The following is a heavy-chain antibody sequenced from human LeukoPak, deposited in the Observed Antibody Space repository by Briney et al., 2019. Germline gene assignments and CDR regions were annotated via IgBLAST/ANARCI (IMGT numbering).Heavy chain of an antibody. Sequence: GESLKISCKGSGYSFTSYWIGWVRQMPGKGLEWMGIIYPGDSDTRYSPSFQGQVTISADKSISTAYLQWSSLKASDTAMYYCARPLETPDHGDYYFDYWGQGNLVTVSS. CDR2: IYPGDSDT. V-gene: IGHV5-51*01. CDR3: ARPLETPDHGDYYFDY. J-gene: IGHJ4*02. D-gene: IGHD4-17*01. CDR1: GYSFTSYW.